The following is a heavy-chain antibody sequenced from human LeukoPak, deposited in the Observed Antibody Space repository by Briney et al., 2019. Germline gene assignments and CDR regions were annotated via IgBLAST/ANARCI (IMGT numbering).Heavy chain of an antibody. V-gene: IGHV3-23*01. J-gene: IGHJ6*03. CDR2: ISGRAGAGNT. Sequence: GGTLRLPCAASGFTISSYGMNWVRQAPGKGLEWVSGISGRAGAGNTYYADSVKGRFTISRDNAKNSLYLQMNSLRAEDTAVYYCARDPPTQWLEVSYYYYMDVWGKGTTVTVSS. CDR1: GFTISSYG. CDR3: ARDPPTQWLEVSYYYYMDV. D-gene: IGHD3-22*01.